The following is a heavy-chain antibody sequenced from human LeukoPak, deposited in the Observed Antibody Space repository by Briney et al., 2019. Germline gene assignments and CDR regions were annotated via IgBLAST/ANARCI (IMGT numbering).Heavy chain of an antibody. CDR3: ARDQPWINGFDM. CDR2: IYYGGST. CDR1: GGSISSGDYY. V-gene: IGHV4-30-4*01. D-gene: IGHD5-12*01. J-gene: IGHJ3*02. Sequence: SETLSLTCTVSGGSISSGDYYWSWIRQPPGKGLEWIGYIYYGGSTYYNPSLKSRVTISVDTSNNQFSLHLNSVTPEDTALYYCARDQPWINGFDMWGQGTMVTVSS.